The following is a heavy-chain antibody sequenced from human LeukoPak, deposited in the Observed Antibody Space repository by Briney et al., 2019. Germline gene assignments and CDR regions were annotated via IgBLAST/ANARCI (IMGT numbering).Heavy chain of an antibody. CDR1: GFTFSSYS. Sequence: PGGSLRLSCAASGFTFSSYSMNWVRQAPGKGLEWVSYISSSSSTIYYADSVKGRFTISRDNSKNTLHLQMNSLRAEDTAVYYCARDAGDGTQGYYFDYWGQGTLVTVSS. V-gene: IGHV3-48*01. J-gene: IGHJ4*02. CDR3: ARDAGDGTQGYYFDY. CDR2: ISSSSSTI. D-gene: IGHD7-27*01.